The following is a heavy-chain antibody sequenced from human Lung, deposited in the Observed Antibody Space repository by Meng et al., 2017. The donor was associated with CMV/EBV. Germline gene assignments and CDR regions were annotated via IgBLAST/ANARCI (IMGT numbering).Heavy chain of an antibody. J-gene: IGHJ6*02. V-gene: IGHV1-69*06. CDR3: ARDSRGSTWYLLAGYYYGSGV. Sequence: SXXVSXKASGGTFSNYAITWVRQAPGQGLEWMGGIIPVVGTVNYPQKFQGRVTITADKSTSTVYMELSSLRSEDTAVYYCARDSRGSTWYLLAGYYYGSGVWGQGTTVTVSS. CDR1: GGTFSNYA. CDR2: IIPVVGTV. D-gene: IGHD6-13*01.